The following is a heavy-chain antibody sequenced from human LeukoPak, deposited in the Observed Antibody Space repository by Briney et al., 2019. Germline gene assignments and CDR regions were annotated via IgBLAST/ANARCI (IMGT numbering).Heavy chain of an antibody. CDR1: GFTFSSYS. V-gene: IGHV3-21*04. CDR3: ARDPGYGDYVSWFDP. CDR2: ISSSSSYI. J-gene: IGHJ5*02. Sequence: GGSLRLSCAASGFTFSSYSMNWVRQAPGKGLEWVSSISSSSSYIYYADSVKGRFTISRDNAKNSLYLQMNSLRAEDTAVYYCARDPGYGDYVSWFDPWGQGTLVTVSS. D-gene: IGHD4-17*01.